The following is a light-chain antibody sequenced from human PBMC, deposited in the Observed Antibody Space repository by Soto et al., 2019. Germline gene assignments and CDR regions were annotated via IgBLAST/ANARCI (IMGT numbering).Light chain of an antibody. Sequence: DLQMTQSPSSLSASVGDRVTITCRASQGISKYLAWYQQKPGQVPNLLIYAASTLQSGVPSRFSGSGSGTYFTLTISNLQPEDVATYYCQQYNGDPYTFGQGTELELK. V-gene: IGKV1-27*01. CDR3: QQYNGDPYT. CDR2: AAS. CDR1: QGISKY. J-gene: IGKJ2*01.